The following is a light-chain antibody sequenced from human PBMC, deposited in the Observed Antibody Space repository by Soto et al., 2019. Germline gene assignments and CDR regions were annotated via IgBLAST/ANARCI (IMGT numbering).Light chain of an antibody. CDR3: QQYNTYLMYT. J-gene: IGKJ2*01. V-gene: IGKV1-5*01. Sequence: DIRMTQSPPTLSASVGDRVTITCRASQSISSWLAWYQQKPGKAPKLLIYDASTLESGVPSRFSGSGSGTEFTLTISSLQPDDFATYYCQQYNTYLMYTFGQGTKLEIK. CDR1: QSISSW. CDR2: DAS.